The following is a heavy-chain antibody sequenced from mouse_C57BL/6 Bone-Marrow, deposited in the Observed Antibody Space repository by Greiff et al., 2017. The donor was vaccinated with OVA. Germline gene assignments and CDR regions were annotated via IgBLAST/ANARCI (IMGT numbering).Heavy chain of an antibody. CDR3: AITTVVAYWYFDV. CDR2: ISNLAYSI. D-gene: IGHD1-1*01. Sequence: EVMLVESGGGLVQPGGSLKLSCAASGFTFSDYGMAWVRQAPRKGPEWVAFISNLAYSIYYADTVTGRFPISRENAKNTLYMEMSSLRSEDTAMYYCAITTVVAYWYFDVWGTGTTVTVSS. J-gene: IGHJ1*03. V-gene: IGHV5-15*01. CDR1: GFTFSDYG.